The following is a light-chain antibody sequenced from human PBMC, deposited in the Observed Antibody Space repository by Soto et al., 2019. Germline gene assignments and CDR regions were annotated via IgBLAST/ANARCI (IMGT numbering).Light chain of an antibody. V-gene: IGKV1-27*01. CDR1: HDIGNA. Sequence: DLQMTQSPPSLSAYVGDRVIVTCRASHDIGNALAWYQQRPGKSPRLLIYAASTLQPGVSARFSGSGSGTDVTLAISSLRPEDVATYYCQSYNSGPFTFGGGTKVEVK. CDR2: AAS. J-gene: IGKJ4*01. CDR3: QSYNSGPFT.